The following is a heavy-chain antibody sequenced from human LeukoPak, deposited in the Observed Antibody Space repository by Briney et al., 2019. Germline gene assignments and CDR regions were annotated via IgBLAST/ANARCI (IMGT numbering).Heavy chain of an antibody. Sequence: NPSGTLSLTCAVSGGSICSSNWWSWVRQPPGKGLEWIGEVYQSGGTNYNPSLKNRVTISVDKSKNQFSLNLSSVTAADTAVYYCARWGSGYFDYWGQGTQVTVSS. CDR3: ARWGSGYFDY. J-gene: IGHJ4*02. CDR1: GGSICSSNW. D-gene: IGHD6-19*01. CDR2: VYQSGGT. V-gene: IGHV4-4*02.